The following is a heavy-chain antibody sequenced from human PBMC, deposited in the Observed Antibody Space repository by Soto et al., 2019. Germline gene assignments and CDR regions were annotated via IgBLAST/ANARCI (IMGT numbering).Heavy chain of an antibody. V-gene: IGHV3-53*04. J-gene: IGHJ6*02. D-gene: IGHD5-12*01. CDR1: GFTVSSNY. CDR2: IYSGGST. Sequence: EVQLVESGGGLVQPGGSLRLSCAASGFTVSSNYMSWVRQAPGKGLEWVSVIYSGGSTYYADSVKGRFTISRHNSKNTRDLQMNSRRAEDTAVYYCARPRDGYNPSGYYYGMDVWGQGTTVTVSS. CDR3: ARPRDGYNPSGYYYGMDV.